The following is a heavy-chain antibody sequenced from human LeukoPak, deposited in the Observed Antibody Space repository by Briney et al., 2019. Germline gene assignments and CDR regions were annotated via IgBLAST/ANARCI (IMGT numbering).Heavy chain of an antibody. CDR1: GGSFSGYY. V-gene: IGHV4-34*01. Sequence: PSETLSLTCAVYGGSFSGYYWSWIRQPPGKGLEWIGEINHSGGTNYNPSLKSRVTISVDTSKNQFSLKLSSVTAADTAVYYCARGPGVWGSYRSYYFDYWGQGTLVTVSS. CDR3: ARGPGVWGSYRSYYFDY. CDR2: INHSGGT. J-gene: IGHJ4*02. D-gene: IGHD3-16*02.